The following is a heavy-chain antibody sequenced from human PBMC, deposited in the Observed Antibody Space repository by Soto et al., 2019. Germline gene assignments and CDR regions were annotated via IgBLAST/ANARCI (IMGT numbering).Heavy chain of an antibody. Sequence: SETLSLTCTVSGGSISSSSYYWGWIRQPPGKGLEWIGSIYYSGSTYYNPSLKSRVTISVDTSKNQFSLKLSSVTAADTAVYYCARHPGMVRGTLFDYWGQGTLVTVSS. D-gene: IGHD3-10*01. CDR2: IYYSGST. J-gene: IGHJ4*02. V-gene: IGHV4-39*01. CDR3: ARHPGMVRGTLFDY. CDR1: GGSISSSSYY.